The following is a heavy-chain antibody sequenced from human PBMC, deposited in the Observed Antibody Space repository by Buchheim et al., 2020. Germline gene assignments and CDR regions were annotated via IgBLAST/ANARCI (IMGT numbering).Heavy chain of an antibody. D-gene: IGHD3-16*02. CDR1: GGSFSGYY. CDR2: INHSGST. Sequence: QVQLQQWGAGLLKPSETLSLTCAVYGGSFSGYYWSWIRQPPGKGLEWIGEINHSGSTNYNPSLKSRVTISVDTSKNQFSLKLSSVTAADTAVYYCARGALLFVWGSYRHNWFDAWGQGTL. J-gene: IGHJ5*02. CDR3: ARGALLFVWGSYRHNWFDA. V-gene: IGHV4-34*01.